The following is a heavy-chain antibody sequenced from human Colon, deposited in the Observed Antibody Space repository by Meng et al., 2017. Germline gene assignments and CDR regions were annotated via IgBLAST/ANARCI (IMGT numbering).Heavy chain of an antibody. V-gene: IGHV3-21*01. Sequence: ESLKTPCAAPGFTFSTYDMNWVRQAPGKGLEWVASISRNSGDIYYADSVKGRFTISRSNSKNSLYLEMISLRAEDTAVYYCARPDFYYNGMDVWGQGTTVTVSS. CDR3: ARPDFYYNGMDV. CDR1: GFTFSTYD. J-gene: IGHJ6*02. CDR2: ISRNSGDI.